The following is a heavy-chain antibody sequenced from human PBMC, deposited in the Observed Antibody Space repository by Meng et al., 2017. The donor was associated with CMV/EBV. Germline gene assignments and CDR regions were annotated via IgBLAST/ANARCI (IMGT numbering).Heavy chain of an antibody. J-gene: IGHJ6*02. CDR3: AHSSTYYYYYGMDV. CDR2: IYWNDDK. CDR1: GFSLSTSGVG. Sequence: SGPTLVKPTQTLTLTCTFSGFSLSTSGVGVGWIRQPPGRALEWLALIYWNDDKRYSPSLKSRLTITKDTSKNQVVLTMTNMDPVDTATYYCAHSSTYYYYYGMDVWGQGTTVTVSS. V-gene: IGHV2-5*01.